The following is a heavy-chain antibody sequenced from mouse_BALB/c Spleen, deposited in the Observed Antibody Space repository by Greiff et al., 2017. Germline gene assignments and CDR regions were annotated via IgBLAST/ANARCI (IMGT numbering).Heavy chain of an antibody. CDR1: GYTFTSYV. CDR3: ARGYGSSSLDV. J-gene: IGHJ1*01. V-gene: IGHV1-14*01. D-gene: IGHD1-1*01. Sequence: VQLQQSGPELVKPGASVKMSCKASGYTFTSYVMNWVKQKPGQGLEWIGYINPYNDGTKYNEKFKGKATLTSDKSSSTAYLELSSLTSEASAVYYCARGYGSSSLDVWGAGTTVTVSS. CDR2: INPYNDGT.